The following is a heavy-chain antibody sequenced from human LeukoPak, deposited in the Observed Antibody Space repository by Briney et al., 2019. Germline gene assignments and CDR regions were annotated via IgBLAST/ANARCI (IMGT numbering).Heavy chain of an antibody. Sequence: GGSLRLSCAASGFTFSSYGMHWVRQAPGKGLGWVAFIRYDGSNKYYADSVKGRFTISRDNSKNTLYLQMNSLRAEDTAVYYCAKDQSAGVRVLEWLLSRSLDYWRQGTPVTVSS. J-gene: IGHJ4*01. CDR1: GFTFSSYG. D-gene: IGHD3-3*01. CDR3: AKDQSAGVRVLEWLLSRSLDY. V-gene: IGHV3-30*02. CDR2: IRYDGSNK.